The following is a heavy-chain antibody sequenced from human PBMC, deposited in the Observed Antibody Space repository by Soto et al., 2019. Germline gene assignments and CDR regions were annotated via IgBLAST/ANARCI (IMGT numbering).Heavy chain of an antibody. CDR2: ISSSNSTR. V-gene: IGHV3-48*02. CDR3: ARPGYSSSSYGMDV. CDR1: KVTISSYR. D-gene: IGHD6-6*01. J-gene: IGHJ6*02. Sequence: VGPRTLACAAAKVTISSYRRNRVRQDTMKALELVSYISSSNSTRYYADSVKGRFTISEDSARNSLYLQMNSLIEEYSAVYYYARPGYSSSSYGMDVSGQRSRVSV.